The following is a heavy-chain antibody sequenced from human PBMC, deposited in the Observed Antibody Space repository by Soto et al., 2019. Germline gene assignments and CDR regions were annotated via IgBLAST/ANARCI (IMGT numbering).Heavy chain of an antibody. CDR2: ISMSSSTI. CDR3: ARSSGWYSYYGMDV. Sequence: PGGSLRLSCAASGFTFSSYSMNWVRQAPGKGLEWVSYISMSSSTIFYADSVKGRFTISRDNAKNSLFLQVNSLRDEDTAVYYCARSSGWYSYYGMDVWGQGTTVTSP. CDR1: GFTFSSYS. J-gene: IGHJ6*02. D-gene: IGHD6-19*01. V-gene: IGHV3-48*02.